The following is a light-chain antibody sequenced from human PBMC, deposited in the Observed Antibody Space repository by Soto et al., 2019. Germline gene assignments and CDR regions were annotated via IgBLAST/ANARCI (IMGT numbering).Light chain of an antibody. Sequence: EIVLTQSPGTLSLSPGERATLSCRASQSVSSSYLAWYQQKPGQAPRLLIYGASSRATGIPDRFSGSGSGTDFTLPITRLEPEDFAVYYCQQCDNSPRTFGPGTKVEIK. CDR1: QSVSSSY. CDR3: QQCDNSPRT. CDR2: GAS. V-gene: IGKV3-20*01. J-gene: IGKJ1*01.